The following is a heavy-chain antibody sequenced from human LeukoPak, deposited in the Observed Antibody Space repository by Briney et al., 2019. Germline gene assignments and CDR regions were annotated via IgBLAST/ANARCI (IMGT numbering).Heavy chain of an antibody. CDR1: LDSTTSNF. J-gene: IGHJ4*02. Sequence: SETLSLACTVSLDSTTSNFWSWVRQPPGKGLEWIGEIHRSGSPNYNPSLQSRVTISIDRSRNQIALELSSVTAADTAVYYCAREILGGFNPGAYWGQGTLVTVSS. CDR2: IHRSGSP. V-gene: IGHV4-4*02. D-gene: IGHD1-14*01. CDR3: AREILGGFNPGAY.